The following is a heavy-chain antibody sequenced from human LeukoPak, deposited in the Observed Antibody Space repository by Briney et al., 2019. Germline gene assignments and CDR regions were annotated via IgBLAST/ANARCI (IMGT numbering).Heavy chain of an antibody. CDR3: ARSLDYYYYYMDV. J-gene: IGHJ6*03. CDR2: IYYSGST. V-gene: IGHV4-61*05. CDR1: GGSISSSSYY. Sequence: PSETLSLTCTVSGGSISSSSYYWGWIRQPPGTGLEWIGYIYYSGSTNYNPSLKSRATISVDTSKNQFSLKLSSVTAADTAVYYCARSLDYYYYYMDVWGKGTTVTVSS.